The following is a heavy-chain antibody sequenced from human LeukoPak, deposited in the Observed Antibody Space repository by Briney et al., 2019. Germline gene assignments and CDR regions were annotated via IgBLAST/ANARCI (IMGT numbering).Heavy chain of an antibody. D-gene: IGHD3-3*01. V-gene: IGHV1-24*01. CDR1: GYTFTSYG. CDR2: FDPEDGET. CDR3: ATDLKYDFWSGQYYGMDV. Sequence: GPVKVSCKASGYTFTSYGISWVRQAPGKGLEWMGGFDPEDGETIYAQKFQGRVTMTEDTSTDTAYMELSSLRSEDTAVYYCATDLKYDFWSGQYYGMDVWGQGTTVTVSS. J-gene: IGHJ6*02.